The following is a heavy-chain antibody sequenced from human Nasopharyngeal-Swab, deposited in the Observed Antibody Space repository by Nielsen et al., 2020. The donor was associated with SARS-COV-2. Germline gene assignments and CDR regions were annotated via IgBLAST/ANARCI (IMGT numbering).Heavy chain of an antibody. CDR3: ARDRSQYDILTGYPYYFDY. CDR1: GYTFTSYD. Sequence: ASVKVSCKASGYTFTSYDINWVRQATGQGLEWMGWMNPNSGNTGYAQKFQGRVTITADKSTSTAYMELSSLRSEDTAVYYCARDRSQYDILTGYPYYFDYWGQGTLVTVSS. J-gene: IGHJ4*02. D-gene: IGHD3-9*01. V-gene: IGHV1-8*01. CDR2: MNPNSGNT.